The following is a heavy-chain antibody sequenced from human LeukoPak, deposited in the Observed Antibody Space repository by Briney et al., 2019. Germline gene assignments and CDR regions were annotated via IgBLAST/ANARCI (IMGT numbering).Heavy chain of an antibody. CDR1: GYTFTSYG. Sequence: ASLKVSCKASGYTFTSYGISWVRQAPAQGLEWMGWISAYNGKTNYAQKLQGRVTMTTDTSTSTAYMELRSLRSDDTAVYYCARDSYYDSTYHDAFDIWGQGTMDTVSS. CDR2: ISAYNGKT. V-gene: IGHV1-18*01. J-gene: IGHJ3*02. CDR3: ARDSYYDSTYHDAFDI. D-gene: IGHD3-22*01.